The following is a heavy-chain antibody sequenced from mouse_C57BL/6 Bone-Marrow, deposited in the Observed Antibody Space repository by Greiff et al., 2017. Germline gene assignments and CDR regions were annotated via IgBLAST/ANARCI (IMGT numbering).Heavy chain of an antibody. CDR3: AREGTTVVAAYYFDY. J-gene: IGHJ2*01. CDR2: IDPSDSYT. D-gene: IGHD1-1*01. CDR1: GYTFTSYW. V-gene: IGHV1-69*01. Sequence: QVQLQQPGAELVMPGASVKLSCKASGYTFTSYWMHWVKQRPGQGLEWIGEIDPSDSYTNYNQKFKGKSTLTVDKSSSTAYMQLSSLTSEYSAVYYCAREGTTVVAAYYFDYWGQGTPLTVSS.